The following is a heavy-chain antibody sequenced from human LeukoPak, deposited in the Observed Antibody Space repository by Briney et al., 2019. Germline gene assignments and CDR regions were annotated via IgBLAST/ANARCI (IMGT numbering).Heavy chain of an antibody. CDR1: GGSFSTSY. CDR2: IYYNGNT. V-gene: IGHV4-59*01. Sequence: SGTLSLTCTVSGGSFSTSYWSWIRQPPGKGLQWIGYIYYNGNTNYNPSLKRRVTMSVDTSRNQFSLKLTSVTAADTAVYYCASLDYWGQGTLVTVSS. J-gene: IGHJ4*02. CDR3: ASLDY.